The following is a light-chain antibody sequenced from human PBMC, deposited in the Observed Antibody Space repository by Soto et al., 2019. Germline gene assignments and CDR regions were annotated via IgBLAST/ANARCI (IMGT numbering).Light chain of an antibody. CDR2: AAS. J-gene: IGKJ1*01. CDR3: QQSYSTTWT. Sequence: DSQMTQSPSSLSASVGDRVTITCRASQGISTYLNWYQQKPGKAPKLLIYAASSLQSGVPSRFSGSGSETDFTLTISSLQPEDFATYSCQQSYSTTWTFGQGTKVDI. V-gene: IGKV1-39*01. CDR1: QGISTY.